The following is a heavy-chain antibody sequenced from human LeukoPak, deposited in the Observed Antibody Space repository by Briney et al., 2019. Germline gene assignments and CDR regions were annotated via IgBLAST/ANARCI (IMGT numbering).Heavy chain of an antibody. CDR1: GVTFSDSW. CDR2: INNVGSAT. Sequence: GGSLRLSCAASGVTFSDSWMHWVRQAPGKGLVWVSRINNVGSATSYADSVKGRFTISRDNAKNTLYLQMNSLRAEDTAVYFCARVSGLGMNEYLQHWGQGTLVTVSS. V-gene: IGHV3-74*01. D-gene: IGHD3-16*01. CDR3: ARVSGLGMNEYLQH. J-gene: IGHJ1*01.